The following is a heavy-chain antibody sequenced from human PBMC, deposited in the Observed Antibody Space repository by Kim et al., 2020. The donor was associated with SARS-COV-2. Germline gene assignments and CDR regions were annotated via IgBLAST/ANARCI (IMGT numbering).Heavy chain of an antibody. CDR1: GFTFSSYW. CDR2: INSDGSST. CDR3: ARDSAGLLWFGEPTGDFDY. V-gene: IGHV3-74*01. D-gene: IGHD3-10*01. J-gene: IGHJ4*02. Sequence: GGSLRLSCAASGFTFSSYWMHWVRQAPGKGLVWVSRINSDGSSTSYADSVKGRFTISRDNAKNTLYLQMNSLRAEDTAVYYCARDSAGLLWFGEPTGDFDYWGQGTLVTVSS.